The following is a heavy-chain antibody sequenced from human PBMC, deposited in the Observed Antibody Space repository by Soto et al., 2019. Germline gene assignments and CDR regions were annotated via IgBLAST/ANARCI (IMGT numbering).Heavy chain of an antibody. V-gene: IGHV1-18*01. CDR2: VSGYSDKR. Sequence: IQLVQSAGEVKRPGASVKVSCKASGYTFNTFGITWVRQAPGQGLEWMGCVSGYSDKRDYSRKLQDRITLTADPSTTTSYMELRSLTSDDTAVYYCARGWGKYFGGNDCWGQGTLVTVSS. CDR3: ARGWGKYFGGNDC. D-gene: IGHD2-15*01. J-gene: IGHJ4*02. CDR1: GYTFNTFG.